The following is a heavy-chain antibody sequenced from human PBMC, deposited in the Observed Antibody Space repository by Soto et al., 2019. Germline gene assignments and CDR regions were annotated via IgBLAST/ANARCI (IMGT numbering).Heavy chain of an antibody. V-gene: IGHV4-34*01. D-gene: IGHD2-15*01. CDR1: GGSFSDSY. J-gene: IGHJ5*01. CDR2: ITSSGTT. Sequence: SETLSLTCAVFGGSFSDSYWSWIRQSPGKGLEWIGEITSSGTTYYNPSLKSRVTISGDTSKNQFSLEVRFVTAADTAVYYCARVSPESATRWFDSWGQGTLVTVSS. CDR3: ARVSPESATRWFDS.